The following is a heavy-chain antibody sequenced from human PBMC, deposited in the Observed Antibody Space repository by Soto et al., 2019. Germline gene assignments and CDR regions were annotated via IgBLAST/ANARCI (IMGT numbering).Heavy chain of an antibody. CDR2: VTPRNGDT. CDR1: GYTFTSYG. D-gene: IGHD2-8*02. J-gene: IGHJ4*02. V-gene: IGHV1-8*02. Sequence: ASVKVSCKASGYTFTSYGINWVRQAAGQGPEWMGSVTPRNGDTAFAQKYQGRVTVTSNTSMSTVYMELSNLRSDDTAVYYCARGGSYWARRHYFDSWGQGTLVTVSS. CDR3: ARGGSYWARRHYFDS.